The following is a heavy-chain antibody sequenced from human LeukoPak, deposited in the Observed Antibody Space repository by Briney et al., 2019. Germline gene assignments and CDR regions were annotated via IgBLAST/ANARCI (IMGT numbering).Heavy chain of an antibody. CDR3: ARGFDILTDYPNWFDP. CDR2: MNPNSGNT. Sequence: ASVKVSCKASGYTFTSYDINWVRQATGQGLEWMGWMNPNSGNTGYAQKFQGRVTMTRNTSISTAYMELSSLRSEDTAVYYCARGFDILTDYPNWFDPWGQGTLVTVSS. J-gene: IGHJ5*02. D-gene: IGHD3-9*01. V-gene: IGHV1-8*01. CDR1: GYTFTSYD.